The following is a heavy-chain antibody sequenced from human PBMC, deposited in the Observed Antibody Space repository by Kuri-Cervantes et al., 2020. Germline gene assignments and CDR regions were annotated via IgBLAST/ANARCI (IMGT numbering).Heavy chain of an antibody. CDR2: ISYDGSTQ. J-gene: IGHJ6*02. CDR3: ARDRGDYGGNSLSFYYGMDV. CDR1: GFTFSSFA. D-gene: IGHD4-23*01. Sequence: GESLKISCAASGFTFSSFAMHWVRQAPGKGLEWVAVISYDGSTQYSADSVKGRFTISRDNSKNILYLQMNSQRAEDTAVYYCARDRGDYGGNSLSFYYGMDVWGQGTTVTVSS. V-gene: IGHV3-33*08.